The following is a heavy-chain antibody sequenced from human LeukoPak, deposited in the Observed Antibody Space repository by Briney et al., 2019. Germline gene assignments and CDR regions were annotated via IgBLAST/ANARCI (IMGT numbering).Heavy chain of an antibody. D-gene: IGHD3-10*01. CDR1: GFTFSTYA. CDR2: ISTGGLST. J-gene: IGHJ3*02. Sequence: PGGSLRLSCAASGFTFSTYAMNWVRQAPGKRLEWVSSISTGGLSTYYADSVKGRFTISRDNSKNALYLQMRSLRVEDTALYYCAKDAYGSGSYDAFDIWGQGTMVTVSS. V-gene: IGHV3-23*01. CDR3: AKDAYGSGSYDAFDI.